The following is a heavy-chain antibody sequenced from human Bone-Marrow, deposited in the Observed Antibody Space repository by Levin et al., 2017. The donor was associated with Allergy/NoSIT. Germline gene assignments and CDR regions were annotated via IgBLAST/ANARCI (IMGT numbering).Heavy chain of an antibody. CDR3: ARGVGSGTNSDRFDI. D-gene: IGHD3-3*01. V-gene: IGHV4-34*01. Sequence: KSSETLSLTCGISGGSFSGYYWAWIRQSPGTGLEWIGEISHSGSLKYNPSLKSRVTMSVDTSKNQFSLKLTSMTAADTAMFYCARGVGSGTNSDRFDIWGQGTMVTVSS. CDR2: ISHSGSL. CDR1: GGSFSGYY. J-gene: IGHJ3*02.